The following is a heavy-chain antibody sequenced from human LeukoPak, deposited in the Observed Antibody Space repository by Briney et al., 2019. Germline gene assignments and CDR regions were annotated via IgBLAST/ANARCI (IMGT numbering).Heavy chain of an antibody. D-gene: IGHD3-22*01. CDR1: GFTSSSYG. CDR3: ARSYYDSSGYPQY. CDR2: IWYDGSNK. V-gene: IGHV3-33*01. J-gene: IGHJ4*02. Sequence: GRSLRLSCAASGFTSSSYGMHWVRQAPGKGLEWVAVIWYDGSNKYYADSVKGRFTISRDNSKNTLYLQMNSLRAEDTAVYYCARSYYDSSGYPQYWGQGTLVTVSS.